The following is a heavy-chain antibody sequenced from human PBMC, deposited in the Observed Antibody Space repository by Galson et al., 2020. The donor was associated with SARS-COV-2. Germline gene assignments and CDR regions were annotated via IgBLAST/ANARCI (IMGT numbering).Heavy chain of an antibody. D-gene: IGHD4-17*01. CDR2: FDPEDGET. V-gene: IGHV1-24*01. Sequence: ASVKVSCKVSGYTLTELSMHWVRQAPGKGLEWMGGFDPEDGETIYAQKFQGRVTMTEDTSTDTAYMELSSLRSEDTAVYYCATYRVGDYGDYVSKGYYYYYYMDVWGKGTTVTVSS. CDR3: ATYRVGDYGDYVSKGYYYYYYMDV. CDR1: GYTLTELS. J-gene: IGHJ6*03.